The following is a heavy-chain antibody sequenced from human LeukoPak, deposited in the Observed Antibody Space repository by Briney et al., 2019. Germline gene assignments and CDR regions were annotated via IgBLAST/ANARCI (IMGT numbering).Heavy chain of an antibody. CDR3: ARDGTLTAGPFDP. J-gene: IGHJ5*02. CDR2: IWYDGSNK. CDR1: GITFSSFV. Sequence: GGSLRLSCAAPGITFSSFVMHWLRQAPGKGLEWVAFIWYDGSNKYYADSVKGRFTISRDNSKNTLYLQMNSLRAEDTAVYYCARDGTLTAGPFDPWGRGTVVTVSS. V-gene: IGHV3-33*01. D-gene: IGHD1-1*01.